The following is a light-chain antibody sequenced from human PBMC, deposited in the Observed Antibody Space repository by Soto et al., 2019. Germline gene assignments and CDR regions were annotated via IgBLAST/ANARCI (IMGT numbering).Light chain of an antibody. CDR3: YSYAGSFTWV. CDR2: EVS. V-gene: IGLV2-11*01. J-gene: IGLJ3*02. Sequence: QSALTQPRSVSGSPGQSVTISCTGTSNDVGGNNYVSWYQQHPGKAPKLMISEVSNRPSGVSNRFSGSKSGNTASLTISGLQADDEGVYYCYSYAGSFTWVFGGGTKVTVL. CDR1: SNDVGGNNY.